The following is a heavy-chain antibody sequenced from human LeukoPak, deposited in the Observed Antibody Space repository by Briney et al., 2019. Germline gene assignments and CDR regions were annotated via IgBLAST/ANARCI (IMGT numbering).Heavy chain of an antibody. CDR2: IYYSGST. V-gene: IGHV4-59*01. CDR3: ARDRGAYYDMPDAFDI. Sequence: PSETLSLTCTVSGGSISSYYWSWIRQPPGKGLEWIGYIYYSGSTNYNPSLKSRVTISIDTSKNQFSLKLSSVTAADTAVYYCARDRGAYYDMPDAFDIWGQGTMVTVSS. D-gene: IGHD3-9*01. J-gene: IGHJ3*02. CDR1: GGSISSYY.